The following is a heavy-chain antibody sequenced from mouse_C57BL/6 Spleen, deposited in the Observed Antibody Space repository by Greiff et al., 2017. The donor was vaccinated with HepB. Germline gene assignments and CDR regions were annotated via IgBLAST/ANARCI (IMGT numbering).Heavy chain of an antibody. CDR2: IRNKANGYTT. J-gene: IGHJ4*01. D-gene: IGHD2-13*01. CDR3: ARYEYSDYYAMDY. Sequence: EVKVVESGGGLVQPGGSLSLSCAASGFTFTDYYMSWVRQPPGKALEWLGFIRNKANGYTTEYSASVKGRFTISRDNSQSILYLQMNALRAEDSATYYCARYEYSDYYAMDYWGQGTSVTVSS. V-gene: IGHV7-3*01. CDR1: GFTFTDYY.